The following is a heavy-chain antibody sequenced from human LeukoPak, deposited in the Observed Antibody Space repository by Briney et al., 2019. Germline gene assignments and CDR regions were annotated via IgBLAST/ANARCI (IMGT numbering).Heavy chain of an antibody. D-gene: IGHD6-13*01. J-gene: IGHJ4*02. V-gene: IGHV3-11*01. CDR1: GFTFSDYY. CDR3: ARRSSSWYFCDY. Sequence: GGSLRLSCVASGFTFSDYYMSWIRQAPGKGLEWVSYISSSGSTIYYADSVKGRFTISRDNAKNSLYLQMNSLRAEDTAVYYCARRSSSWYFCDYWGQGTLVTVSS. CDR2: ISSSGSTI.